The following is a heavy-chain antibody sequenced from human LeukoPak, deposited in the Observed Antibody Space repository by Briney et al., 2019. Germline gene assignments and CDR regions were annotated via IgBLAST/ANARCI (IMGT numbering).Heavy chain of an antibody. Sequence: GGSLRLSCTVSGFTVSSNSMSWVRQAPGKGLEWVSFIYSGTIHYSDSVKGRFTISRDNSKNTLYLQMNSLRAGDTAVYYFSRRAGAYSHPYDYWGQGTLVTVSS. J-gene: IGHJ4*02. D-gene: IGHD4/OR15-4a*01. V-gene: IGHV3-53*01. CDR2: IYSGTI. CDR3: SRRAGAYSHPYDY. CDR1: GFTVSSNS.